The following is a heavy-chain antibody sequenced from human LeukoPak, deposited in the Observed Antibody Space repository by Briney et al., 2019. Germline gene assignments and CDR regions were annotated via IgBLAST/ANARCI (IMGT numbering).Heavy chain of an antibody. CDR1: GFTSRNSV. V-gene: IGHV3-23*01. J-gene: IGHJ3*01. D-gene: IGHD6-19*01. Sequence: PGGSLRLSCVVSGFTSRNSVMSWVRQSPGKGLEWVSSSDTDGDTQYADSVKGRFTMSRDNSKNTLYLQMTNLGSEDMAVYYCVKARGLSCLAGDAFHLWGQGTMVIVSS. CDR2: SDTDGDT. CDR3: VKARGLSCLAGDAFHL.